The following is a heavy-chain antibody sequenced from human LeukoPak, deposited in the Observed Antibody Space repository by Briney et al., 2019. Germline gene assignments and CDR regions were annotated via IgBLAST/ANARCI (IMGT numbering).Heavy chain of an antibody. D-gene: IGHD6-6*01. J-gene: IGHJ6*02. Sequence: SVKVSCKASGGTFSSYAISWVRQAPGQGLEWMGRIIPILGIANYAQKFQGRVAITADKSTSTAYMELSSLRSEDTAVYYCARSSSSGGPYYYYGMDVWGQGTTVTVSS. CDR1: GGTFSSYA. CDR2: IIPILGIA. CDR3: ARSSSSGGPYYYYGMDV. V-gene: IGHV1-69*04.